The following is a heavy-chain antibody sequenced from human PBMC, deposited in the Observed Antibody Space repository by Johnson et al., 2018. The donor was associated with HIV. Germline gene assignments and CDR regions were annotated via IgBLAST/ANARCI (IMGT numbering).Heavy chain of an antibody. CDR2: IKQDGSER. Sequence: VQLVESGGGLVQPGGSLRLSCAASGFTFNKYWMSWVRQAPGKGLEWVANIKQDGSERYYVDSVKGRFTISRDNAKNSLSLQMDSLRAEDTAVYYCARDPELDYFDNRAVDIWGQGTMVTVSS. J-gene: IGHJ3*02. CDR1: GFTFNKYW. D-gene: IGHD3-22*01. CDR3: ARDPELDYFDNRAVDI. V-gene: IGHV3-7*01.